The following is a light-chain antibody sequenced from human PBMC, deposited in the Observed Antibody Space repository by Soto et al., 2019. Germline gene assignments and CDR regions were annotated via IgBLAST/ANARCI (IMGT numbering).Light chain of an antibody. J-gene: IGKJ1*01. CDR2: AAF. CDR1: QSLLNSDGKTY. Sequence: EIVMTQTPLSLSVTPGQPASISCKSSQSLLNSDGKTYVNWYQQKPGKAPKLLIFAAFNLQSGVPSRFSGGGSGTDFTLTISSLQPEDFATYYCLQHFNFSWTFGQGTKVDIK. CDR3: LQHFNFSWT. V-gene: IGKV2D-29*01.